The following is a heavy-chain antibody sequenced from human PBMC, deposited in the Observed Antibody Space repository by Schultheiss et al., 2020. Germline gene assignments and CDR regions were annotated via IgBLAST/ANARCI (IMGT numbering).Heavy chain of an antibody. Sequence: GESLKISCAASGFTFSSYAMSWVRQAPGKGLEWVSAISGSGGSTYYADSVKGRFTISRDNSKNTLYLQMGSLRAEDMAVYYCARDRRFLEWDYWGQGTLVNV. CDR1: GFTFSSYA. J-gene: IGHJ4*02. V-gene: IGHV3-23*01. CDR3: ARDRRFLEWDY. D-gene: IGHD3-3*01. CDR2: ISGSGGST.